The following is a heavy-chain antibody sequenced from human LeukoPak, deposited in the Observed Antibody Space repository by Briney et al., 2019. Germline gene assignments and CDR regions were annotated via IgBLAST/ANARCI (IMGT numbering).Heavy chain of an antibody. J-gene: IGHJ3*02. Sequence: GGSLRLSCAASGFTFSSYGMHWVRQAPGKGLEWVAVISYDGSNKYYADSVKGRFTISRDNSKNTLYLQMNSLRAEDTAVYYCAKATYSSGWPDAFDIWGQGTMVTVSS. V-gene: IGHV3-30*18. CDR1: GFTFSSYG. D-gene: IGHD6-19*01. CDR3: AKATYSSGWPDAFDI. CDR2: ISYDGSNK.